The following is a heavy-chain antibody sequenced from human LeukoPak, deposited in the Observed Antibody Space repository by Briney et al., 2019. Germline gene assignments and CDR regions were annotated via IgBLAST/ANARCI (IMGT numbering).Heavy chain of an antibody. CDR3: ARGDTLTGYYVMGFDY. Sequence: GSSVKVSCKASGGTFSSYAISWVRQAPGQGLEWMGGIIPIFGTANYAQKFQGRVTITADKSTSTAYMELSSLRSEDTAVYYCARGDTLTGYYVMGFDYWGQGTLVTVSS. J-gene: IGHJ4*02. V-gene: IGHV1-69*06. D-gene: IGHD3-9*01. CDR1: GGTFSSYA. CDR2: IIPIFGTA.